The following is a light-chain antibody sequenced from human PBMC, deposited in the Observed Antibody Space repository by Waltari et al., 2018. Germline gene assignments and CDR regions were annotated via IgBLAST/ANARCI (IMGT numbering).Light chain of an antibody. Sequence: QAVLTQPSSLSASHGASASLTCTLRSGINVGTYRIYWYQQKPGSPPQYLLKSKSDSDKQQGAGVPGRFSGYKDASANAVIFLISGLQSEDEADYYCMIWHSSAVVFGGGTKLTVL. CDR3: MIWHSSAVV. CDR2: SKSDSDK. V-gene: IGLV5-45*03. J-gene: IGLJ2*01. CDR1: SGINVGTYR.